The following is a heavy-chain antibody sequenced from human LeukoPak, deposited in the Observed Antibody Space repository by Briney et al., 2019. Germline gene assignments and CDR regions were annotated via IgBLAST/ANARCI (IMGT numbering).Heavy chain of an antibody. CDR3: AKPWKSSSWSHFDY. CDR2: IWYDGSNK. CDR1: GFTFRSYG. D-gene: IGHD6-13*01. J-gene: IGHJ4*02. Sequence: GRSLRLSCAASGFTFRSYGMHWVRQAPGKGLEWVAVIWYDGSNKYYADSVKGRFTISRDNSKNTLYLQMNSLRAEDTAAYYCAKPWKSSSWSHFDYWGQGTLVTVSS. V-gene: IGHV3-33*06.